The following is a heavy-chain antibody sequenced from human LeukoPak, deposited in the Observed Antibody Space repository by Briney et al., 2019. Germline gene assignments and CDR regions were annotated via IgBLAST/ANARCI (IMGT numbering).Heavy chain of an antibody. CDR3: ARGENWGRYAFDI. CDR2: IKQDGSEK. CDR1: GFTFSSYW. Sequence: PGGSLRLPCAASGFTFSSYWMSWVRQAPGKGLEWVANIKQDGSEKYYVDSVKGRFTISRDNAKNTLYLQMGSLRAEDMAVYYCARGENWGRYAFDIWGQGTMVTVSS. V-gene: IGHV3-7*01. J-gene: IGHJ3*02. D-gene: IGHD7-27*01.